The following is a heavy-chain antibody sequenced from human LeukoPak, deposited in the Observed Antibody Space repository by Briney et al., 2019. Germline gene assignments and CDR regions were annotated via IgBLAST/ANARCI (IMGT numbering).Heavy chain of an antibody. V-gene: IGHV4-4*07. J-gene: IGHJ4*02. CDR3: ARVRYYDSSGYYYHDY. D-gene: IGHD3-22*01. Sequence: SETLSLTCTVSGGSISSYYWSWIRQPAGKGLEWIGRIYTSGSTNYNPSLKSRVTMSVDTSKNQFSLKLGSVTAADTAVYYCARVRYYDSSGYYYHDYWGQGTLVTVSS. CDR1: GGSISSYY. CDR2: IYTSGST.